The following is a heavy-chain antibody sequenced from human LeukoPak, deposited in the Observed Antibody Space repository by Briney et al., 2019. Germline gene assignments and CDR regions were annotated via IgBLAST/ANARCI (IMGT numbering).Heavy chain of an antibody. Sequence: ASVRVSFKASGGHFSSYAISWVRPAPGQGIEWMGGIIPIFGTAKYTQKFQGRVTITADESTSTAYMELSSLRSEDTAVYYCARVCGLGSVYYYYYMDVWGKGTTVTVSS. CDR2: IIPIFGTA. CDR1: GGHFSSYA. V-gene: IGHV1-69*01. CDR3: ARVCGLGSVYYYYYMDV. J-gene: IGHJ6*03. D-gene: IGHD3/OR15-3a*01.